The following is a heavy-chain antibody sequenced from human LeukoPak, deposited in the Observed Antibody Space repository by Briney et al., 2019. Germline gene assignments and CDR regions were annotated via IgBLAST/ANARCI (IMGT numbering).Heavy chain of an antibody. CDR1: RFTFSSYA. V-gene: IGHV3-23*01. CDR3: AKVWGSYSTGYFDY. D-gene: IGHD1-26*01. CDR2: ISGSGGSI. J-gene: IGHJ4*02. Sequence: PGGSLRLSCAASRFTFSSYAMNWVRQAPGKGLEWVSAISGSGGSIYYTDSVKGRFTISRDNSKSTLFLQMNSLRAEDTAVYYCAKVWGSYSTGYFDYWGQGTLVTVSS.